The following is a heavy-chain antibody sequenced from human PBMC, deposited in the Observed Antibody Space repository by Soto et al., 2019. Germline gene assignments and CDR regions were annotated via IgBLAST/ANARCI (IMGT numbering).Heavy chain of an antibody. V-gene: IGHV3-23*01. CDR3: AKDQGGYCSGGSCYSTNYFDY. CDR1: GFTFSSYA. D-gene: IGHD2-15*01. J-gene: IGHJ4*02. CDR2: ISGSGGST. Sequence: EVQLLESGGGLVQPGGSLRLSCAASGFTFSSYAMSWVRQAPGKGLEWVSAISGSGGSTYYADSVKGRFTISRDNSKNTLYLQMNSLRAEDRAVYYCAKDQGGYCSGGSCYSTNYFDYWGQGTLVTVSS.